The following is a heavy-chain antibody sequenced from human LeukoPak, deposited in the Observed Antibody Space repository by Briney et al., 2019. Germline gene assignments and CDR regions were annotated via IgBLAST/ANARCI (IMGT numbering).Heavy chain of an antibody. CDR3: ARAFWSGYSYNWFDP. J-gene: IGHJ5*02. CDR2: MNPNSGNT. Sequence: GASVKVSCKASGYTFTSYDINWERQATGQGLEWMGWMNPNSGNTGYAQKFQGRVTMTRNTSISTAYMELSSLRSEDTAVYYCARAFWSGYSYNWFDPWGQGTLVTVSS. CDR1: GYTFTSYD. D-gene: IGHD3-3*01. V-gene: IGHV1-8*01.